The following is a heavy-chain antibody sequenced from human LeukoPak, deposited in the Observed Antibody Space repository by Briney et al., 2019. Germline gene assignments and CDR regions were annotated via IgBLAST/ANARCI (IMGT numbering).Heavy chain of an antibody. CDR3: ARDGINGNYYFDY. V-gene: IGHV3-21*01. J-gene: IGHJ4*02. CDR2: ISSSSSYI. CDR1: GFTFSSYS. D-gene: IGHD4-23*01. Sequence: PGGSLRLSCAASGFTFSSYSMNWVRQAPGKGLEWVSSISSSSSYIYYADSVKGRFTISRDNAKNSLYLQMNSLRAEDTAVYYCARDGINGNYYFDYWGQGTLVTVSS.